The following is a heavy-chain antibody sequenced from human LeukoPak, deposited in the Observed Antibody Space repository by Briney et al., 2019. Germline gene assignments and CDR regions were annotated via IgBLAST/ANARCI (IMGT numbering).Heavy chain of an antibody. CDR3: ARRAGVYSHPYDY. V-gene: IGHV4-39*07. CDR1: GGSISSSSYY. CDR2: IYYSGST. Sequence: SETLSLTCTASGGSISSSSYYWGWIRQPPGKGLEWIGSIYYSGSTYYNPSLKSRVTISVDTSKNQFSLKLSSVTAADTAVYYCARRAGVYSHPYDYWGQGTLVTVSS. J-gene: IGHJ4*02. D-gene: IGHD4-23*01.